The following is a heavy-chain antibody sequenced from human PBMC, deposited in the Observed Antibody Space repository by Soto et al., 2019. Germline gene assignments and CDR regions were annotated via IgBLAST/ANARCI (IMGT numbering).Heavy chain of an antibody. CDR2: IIPILGIA. CDR3: ARTPAHGSRTSCSTDDAFDI. Sequence: QVQLVQSGAEVKKPGSSVKVSCKASGGTFSSYTISWVRQATGQGLEWMGRIIPILGIANYAQKFQGRVTITADKSKITAYMELSSLRSEDTAVYYCARTPAHGSRTSCSTDDAFDIWGQGTMVTVSS. V-gene: IGHV1-69*02. CDR1: GGTFSSYT. D-gene: IGHD2-2*02. J-gene: IGHJ3*02.